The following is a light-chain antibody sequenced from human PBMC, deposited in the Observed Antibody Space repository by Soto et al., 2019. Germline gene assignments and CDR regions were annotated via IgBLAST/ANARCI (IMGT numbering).Light chain of an antibody. J-gene: IGKJ1*01. CDR1: QSISWW. V-gene: IGKV1-5*03. CDR2: KAS. Sequence: DIQMTQSPSTLSASIGDRVTITCRASQSISWWLAWYQQKPGKAPKLLIYKASSLESGVPSRFSGSGSGTEFTLTISSLQPDDFATYYCQQYNSYSWTFGQGTKVDIK. CDR3: QQYNSYSWT.